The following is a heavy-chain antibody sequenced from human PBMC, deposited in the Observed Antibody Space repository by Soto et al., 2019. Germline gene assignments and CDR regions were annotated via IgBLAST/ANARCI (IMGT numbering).Heavy chain of an antibody. CDR1: GLTFSNYG. Sequence: QVQLVESGGGVVQPERSLRLSCVATGLTFSNYGIHWVRQAPGRGLEWVAVIWHDGSQKYSADSVRGRFTISRDNSKNTVYLQMNSLRAEDTAVDHCEGRDDPFHVWGQGTMVTVSS. V-gene: IGHV3-33*01. J-gene: IGHJ3*01. CDR2: IWHDGSQK. CDR3: EGRDDPFHV.